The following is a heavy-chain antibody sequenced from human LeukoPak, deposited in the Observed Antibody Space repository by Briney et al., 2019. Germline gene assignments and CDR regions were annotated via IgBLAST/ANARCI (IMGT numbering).Heavy chain of an antibody. CDR3: AKDSYYYGSGSYYNGAFDI. CDR2: ISWNSGSI. CDR1: GFTFDDYA. Sequence: PGGSLRLSCAASGFTFDDYAMHWVRQAPGKGLEWVSGISWNSGSIGYADSVKGRFTISRDNAKNSLYLQMNSLRAEDTALYYCAKDSYYYGSGSYYNGAFDIWGQGTMVTVSS. J-gene: IGHJ3*02. V-gene: IGHV3-9*01. D-gene: IGHD3-10*01.